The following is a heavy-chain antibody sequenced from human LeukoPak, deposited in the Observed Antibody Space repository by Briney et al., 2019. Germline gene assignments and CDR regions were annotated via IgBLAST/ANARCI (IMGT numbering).Heavy chain of an antibody. CDR2: IYYSEST. Sequence: SETLSLTCTVSGGSISSYYWSWIRQPPGKGLEWIGYIYYSESTNYNPSLKSRVTISVDTSKNQFSLKLSSVTAADTAVYYCAREMGHSGRYDYWGQGTLVTVSS. D-gene: IGHD3-10*01. CDR3: AREMGHSGRYDY. V-gene: IGHV4-59*01. J-gene: IGHJ4*02. CDR1: GGSISSYY.